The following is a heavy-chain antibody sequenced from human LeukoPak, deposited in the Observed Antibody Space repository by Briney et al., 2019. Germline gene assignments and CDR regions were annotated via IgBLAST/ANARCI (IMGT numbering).Heavy chain of an antibody. CDR3: ARVNYGGNFDY. Sequence: GGSLRLSCAASGFTSSSDWMHWVRQAPGKGLVWVSRISGDGSTTTYADSVKGRFTISRDNAKNTLYLQMNSLRADDTAVYYCARVNYGGNFDYWGQGTLVTVSS. J-gene: IGHJ4*02. D-gene: IGHD4-23*01. CDR1: GFTSSSDW. V-gene: IGHV3-74*01. CDR2: ISGDGSTT.